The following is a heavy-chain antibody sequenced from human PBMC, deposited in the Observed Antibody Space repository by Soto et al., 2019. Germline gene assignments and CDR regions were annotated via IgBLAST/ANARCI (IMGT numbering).Heavy chain of an antibody. Sequence: QVQLVQSGAEVKKPGSSVKVSCKASGGTFSSYAISWVRQAPGQGLEWMGGIIPISGTENYAQKFQGRVTINADESTNTAYMELRSLRSEDTAVYYCARSQGSSNNLAIYYYYYYGMDVWGQGTTVTVSS. CDR1: GGTFSSYA. J-gene: IGHJ6*02. D-gene: IGHD2-2*01. V-gene: IGHV1-69*01. CDR2: IIPISGTE. CDR3: ARSQGSSNNLAIYYYYYYGMDV.